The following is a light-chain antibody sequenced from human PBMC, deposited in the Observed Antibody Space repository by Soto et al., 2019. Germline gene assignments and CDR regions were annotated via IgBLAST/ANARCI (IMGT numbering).Light chain of an antibody. CDR3: HQLNNYPLT. CDR1: QGISSY. J-gene: IGKJ4*01. V-gene: IGKV1-9*01. CDR2: GAS. Sequence: DIQLTQSPSFLSASVGDRVTITCRASQGISSYLAWYQQKPGKAPNLLIYGASTLQSGVPSRFSGSGSGTEYTLTISSLQPEDFATYYCHQLNNYPLTFGGGTKVDIK.